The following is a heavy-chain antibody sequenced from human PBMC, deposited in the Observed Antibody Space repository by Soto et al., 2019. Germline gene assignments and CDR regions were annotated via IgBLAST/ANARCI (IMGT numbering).Heavy chain of an antibody. CDR3: AAYRGYCSGGSCHQ. CDR1: GFTFTSSA. D-gene: IGHD2-15*01. CDR2: IVVGSGNT. V-gene: IGHV1-58*01. Sequence: SVKVSCKASGFTFTSSAVQWVRQARGQRLEWIGWIVVGSGNTNYAQKFQERVTITRDMSTSTAYMELSSLRSEDTAVYYCAAYRGYCSGGSCHQWGQGTLVTVSS. J-gene: IGHJ4*02.